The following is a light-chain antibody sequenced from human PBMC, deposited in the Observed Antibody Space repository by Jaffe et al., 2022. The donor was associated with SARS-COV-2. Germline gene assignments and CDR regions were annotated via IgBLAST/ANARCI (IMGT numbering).Light chain of an antibody. J-gene: IGKJ2*01. CDR1: QSLVHSDGNTY. Sequence: DAVMTQSPLSLPVIAGQPASISCRSSQSLVHSDGNTYLNWFQQRPGQPPRRLIYKVSNRDSGVPERFSGSASGTDFTLKIDRVEAEDVGVYYCMQGTHWPYTFGQGTKLEIK. CDR3: MQGTHWPYT. CDR2: KVS. V-gene: IGKV2-30*02.